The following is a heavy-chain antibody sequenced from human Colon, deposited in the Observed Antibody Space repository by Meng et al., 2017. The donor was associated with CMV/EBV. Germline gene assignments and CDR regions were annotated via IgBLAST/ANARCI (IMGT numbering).Heavy chain of an antibody. CDR3: ARALYDSSAYYYFDY. CDR2: TRNKANSYTT. CDR1: GFTFSDHY. J-gene: IGHJ4*02. Sequence: GESLKISCAASGFTFSDHYMDWVRQAPGKGLEWVGRTRNKANSYTTEYAASVKGRFTISRDDSKNSLYLQMNSLKTEDTAVYYCARALYDSSAYYYFDYWGQGTLVTVSS. D-gene: IGHD3-22*01. V-gene: IGHV3-72*01.